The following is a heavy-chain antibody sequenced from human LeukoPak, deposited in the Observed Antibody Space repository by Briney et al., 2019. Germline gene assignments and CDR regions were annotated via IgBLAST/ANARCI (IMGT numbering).Heavy chain of an antibody. Sequence: PGGSLRLSCAASGFTLSSYWMHWVRQAPGKGLVWVSRINRDGSSTSYADSVKGRFTISRDNAKNTLYLQMNSLRAEDTAVYYCTTSSYYYDSSGYLGFDYWGQGTLVTVSS. J-gene: IGHJ4*02. V-gene: IGHV3-74*01. D-gene: IGHD3-22*01. CDR2: INRDGSST. CDR3: TTSSYYYDSSGYLGFDY. CDR1: GFTLSSYW.